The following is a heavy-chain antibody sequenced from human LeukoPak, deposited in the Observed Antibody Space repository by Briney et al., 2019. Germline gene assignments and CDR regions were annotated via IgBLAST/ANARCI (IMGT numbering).Heavy chain of an antibody. Sequence: GGSLRLSCAASGFTFSSYGMHWVRQAPGKGLEWVAVISYDGSNKYYADSVKGRFTISRDNSKNPLYLQMNSLRAEDTAVYYCAKSTLAFDIWGQGTMVTVSS. CDR2: ISYDGSNK. CDR1: GFTFSSYG. J-gene: IGHJ3*02. CDR3: AKSTLAFDI. V-gene: IGHV3-30*18.